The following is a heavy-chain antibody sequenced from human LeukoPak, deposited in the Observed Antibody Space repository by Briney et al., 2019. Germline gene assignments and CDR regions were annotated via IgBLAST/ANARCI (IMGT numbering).Heavy chain of an antibody. CDR1: GGTFSSYA. CDR3: GRVVPIFGGVTTYYFDY. D-gene: IGHD3-3*01. CDR2: SIPIHGIE. Sequence: ASVKVSCNASGGTFSSYAISWVRQAPGQGLEWMGRSIPIHGIENYAQKFQGRVTMTRDTSTSTVYMELSSLRSEDTAVYYCGRVVPIFGGVTTYYFDYWGQGTLVTVSS. V-gene: IGHV1-69*04. J-gene: IGHJ4*02.